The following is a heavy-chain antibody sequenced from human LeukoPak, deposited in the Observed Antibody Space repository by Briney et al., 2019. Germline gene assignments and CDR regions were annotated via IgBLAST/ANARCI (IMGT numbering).Heavy chain of an antibody. D-gene: IGHD3-3*01. CDR3: ARDRNTIFGVVIRFDP. CDR1: GFTFSSYS. V-gene: IGHV3-21*03. J-gene: IGHJ5*02. Sequence: PGGSLRLSCAASGFTFSSYSMNWVRQAPGKGLDWVSSISSSSSYIYYADSVKGRFTISRDNAKNSLYLQMNSLRAEDTAVYYCARDRNTIFGVVIRFDPWGQGTLVTVSS. CDR2: ISSSSSYI.